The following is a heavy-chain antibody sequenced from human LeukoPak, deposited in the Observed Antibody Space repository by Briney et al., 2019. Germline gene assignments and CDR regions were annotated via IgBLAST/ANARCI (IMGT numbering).Heavy chain of an antibody. CDR2: IYYSGST. V-gene: IGHV4-61*05. D-gene: IGHD4-23*01. CDR1: GGSISSSSYY. J-gene: IGHJ2*01. Sequence: TSETLSLTCTVSGGSISSSSYYWSWIRQPPGKGLEWIGYIYYSGSTNYNPSLKSRDTISVDTSKNQFSLKLSSVTAADTAVYYCARPRGGYWYFDLWGRGTLVTVSS. CDR3: ARPRGGYWYFDL.